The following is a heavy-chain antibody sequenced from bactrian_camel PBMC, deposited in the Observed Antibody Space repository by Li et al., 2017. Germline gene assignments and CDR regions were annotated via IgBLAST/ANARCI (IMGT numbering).Heavy chain of an antibody. Sequence: DVQLVESGGGLVQPGGSLRLSCAASGFSFSSYGMNWVRQAPGKGLEWVSGIVSDSANKYYADSVKGRFTISQDNAKPTLYLQMNALKPEDTAMYYCAADLVTGGDWRSVDLWSYWCQGTQVTVS. V-gene: IGHV3S40*01. D-gene: IGHD1*01. CDR2: IVSDSANK. J-gene: IGHJ4*01. CDR1: GFSFSSYG. CDR3: AADLVTGGDWRSVDLWSY.